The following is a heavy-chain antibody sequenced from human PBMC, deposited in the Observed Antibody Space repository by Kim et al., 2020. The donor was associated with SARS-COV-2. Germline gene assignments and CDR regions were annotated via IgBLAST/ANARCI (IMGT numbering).Heavy chain of an antibody. D-gene: IGHD6-6*01. V-gene: IGHV3-7*03. CDR2: IKQDGSEK. CDR3: ARDRIAARHLPRSSHYYYYGMDV. J-gene: IGHJ6*02. Sequence: GGSLRLSCAASGFTFSSYWMSWVRQAPGKGLEWVANIKQDGSEKYYVDSVKGRFTISRDNAKNSLYLQMNSLRAEDTAVYYCARDRIAARHLPRSSHYYYYGMDVWGQGTTVTVSS. CDR1: GFTFSSYW.